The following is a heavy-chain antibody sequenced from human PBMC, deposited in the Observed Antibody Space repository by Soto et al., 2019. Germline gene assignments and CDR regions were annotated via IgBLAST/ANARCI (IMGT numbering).Heavy chain of an antibody. CDR1: GFTFSSYA. D-gene: IGHD4-17*01. CDR2: ISGSGGST. V-gene: IGHV3-23*01. J-gene: IGHJ4*02. Sequence: EVQLLESGGGLVQPGGSLRLSCAASGFTFSSYAMSWVRQAPGKGLEWVSAISGSGGSTYYADSVKGRFTIPRDNSXXTXYXXMNSLRAEDTAVYYCAKPLTEFTVTLTRELYYFAYWGQGTLVTVSS. CDR3: AKPLTEFTVTLTRELYYFAY.